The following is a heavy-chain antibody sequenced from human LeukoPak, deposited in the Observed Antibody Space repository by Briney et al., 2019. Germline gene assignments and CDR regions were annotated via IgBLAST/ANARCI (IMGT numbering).Heavy chain of an antibody. J-gene: IGHJ4*02. CDR3: ARGHTVTTCFDY. D-gene: IGHD4-17*01. Sequence: SETLSLTCTVSGYSISSGYYWGWIRQPPGKGLEWIGSIYHSGRTFYNPSLKSRVTISVDTSKNQFSLKLTSVTAADTAVYYCARGHTVTTCFDYWGQGTLVTVSS. CDR1: GYSISSGYY. V-gene: IGHV4-38-2*02. CDR2: IYHSGRT.